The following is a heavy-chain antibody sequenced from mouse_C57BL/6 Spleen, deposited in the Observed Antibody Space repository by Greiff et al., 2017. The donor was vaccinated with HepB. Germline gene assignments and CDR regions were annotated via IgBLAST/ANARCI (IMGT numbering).Heavy chain of an antibody. J-gene: IGHJ3*01. Sequence: EVKLEESGGGLVQPGGSMKLSCAASGFTFSDAWMDWVRQSPEKGLEWVAEIRNKANNHATYYAESVKGRFTISRDDSKSSVYLQMSSLRAEDTGIYYCTREGCGDAWFAYWGQGTLVTVSA. V-gene: IGHV6-6*01. CDR2: IRNKANNHAT. D-gene: IGHD2-13*01. CDR1: GFTFSDAW. CDR3: TREGCGDAWFAY.